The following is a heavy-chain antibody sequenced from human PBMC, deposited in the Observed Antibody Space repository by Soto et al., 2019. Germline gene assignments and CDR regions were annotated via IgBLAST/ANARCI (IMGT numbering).Heavy chain of an antibody. J-gene: IGHJ5*02. D-gene: IGHD3-10*01. CDR3: ARDGAVVRGVITYRLVLIDYPGTEA. CDR2: IIPIFGTA. CDR1: GGTFSSYA. Sequence: SGNVSCKASGGTFSSYAITWVRQAPGQGLEWMGGIIPIFGTANYAQKFQGRVTITAEESTSTAYMELRSLRSEDTAVYYCARDGAVVRGVITYRLVLIDYPGTEAWVQGRPVNVSS. V-gene: IGHV1-69*13.